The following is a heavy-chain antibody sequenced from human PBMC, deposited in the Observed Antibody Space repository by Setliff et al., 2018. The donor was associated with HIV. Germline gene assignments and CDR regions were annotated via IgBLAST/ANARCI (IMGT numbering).Heavy chain of an antibody. J-gene: IGHJ4*02. Sequence: SVKVSCKASGGTFSSYAISWVRQAPGQGLEWMGGIIPILGIANYAQKFQGRVTITAGKSTSTAYMELSSLRSEDTAVYYRARAVSGWYARKSSFDYWGQGTLVTVSS. CDR1: GGTFSSYA. CDR3: ARAVSGWYARKSSFDY. D-gene: IGHD6-19*01. CDR2: IIPILGIA. V-gene: IGHV1-69*10.